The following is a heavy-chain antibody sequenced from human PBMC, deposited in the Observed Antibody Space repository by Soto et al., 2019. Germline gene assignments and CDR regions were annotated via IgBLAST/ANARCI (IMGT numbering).Heavy chain of an antibody. CDR2: IYYSGNT. V-gene: IGHV4-30-4*02. Sequence: SETLSLTCSVSGDSISSGDYYWSWIRQPPGKGLEWIGCIYYSGNTYYNPSLKSRVSMSVDTSKNQFSLKLSSVTAADTAVYYCAGGGYCSSTSCQEYFQHWGQGTLVTVSS. D-gene: IGHD2-2*01. CDR3: AGGGYCSSTSCQEYFQH. J-gene: IGHJ1*01. CDR1: GDSISSGDYY.